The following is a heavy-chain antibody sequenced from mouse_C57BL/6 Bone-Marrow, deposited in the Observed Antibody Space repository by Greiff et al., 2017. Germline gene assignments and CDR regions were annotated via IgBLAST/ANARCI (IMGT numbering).Heavy chain of an antibody. CDR1: GFNIKDDY. Sequence: VQLKESGAELVRPGASVKLSCTASGFNIKDDYMHWVKQRPEQGLEWIGWIDPENGDTEYASKFQGKATIAADTSSNTAYLQRSRLTSEDTAVYYCTTDYGSSPDYWGQGTTLTVSS. V-gene: IGHV14-4*01. CDR2: IDPENGDT. CDR3: TTDYGSSPDY. D-gene: IGHD1-1*01. J-gene: IGHJ2*01.